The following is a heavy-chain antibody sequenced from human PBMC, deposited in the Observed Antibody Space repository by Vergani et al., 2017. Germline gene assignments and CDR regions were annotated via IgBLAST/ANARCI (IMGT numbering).Heavy chain of an antibody. CDR3: ATLTTVTTGYYYYYYMDV. V-gene: IGHV1-2*02. D-gene: IGHD4-17*01. CDR2: INPNSGGT. Sequence: QVQLVQSGAEVKKPGASVKVSCTASGYTFTSYGISWVRQAPGQGLEWMGWINPNSGGTNYAQKFQGRVTMTRDTSISTAYMELSRLRSDDTAVYYCATLTTVTTGYYYYYYMDVWGKGTTVTVSS. CDR1: GYTFTSYG. J-gene: IGHJ6*03.